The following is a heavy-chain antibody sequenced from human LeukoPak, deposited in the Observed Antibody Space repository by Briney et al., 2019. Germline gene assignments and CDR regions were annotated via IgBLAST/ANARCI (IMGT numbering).Heavy chain of an antibody. Sequence: GGSPRLSCAASGFTFSSYAMHWVRQAPGKGLEWVAVISYDGSNKYYADSVKGRFTISRDNSKNTLYLQMNSLRAEDTAVYYCARDLSPSYKRYCSSTSCYGPFDYWGQGTLVTVSS. J-gene: IGHJ4*02. V-gene: IGHV3-30*04. CDR2: ISYDGSNK. CDR1: GFTFSSYA. D-gene: IGHD2-2*01. CDR3: ARDLSPSYKRYCSSTSCYGPFDY.